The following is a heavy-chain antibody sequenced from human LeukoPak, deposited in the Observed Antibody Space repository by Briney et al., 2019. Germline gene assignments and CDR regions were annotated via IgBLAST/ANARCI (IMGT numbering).Heavy chain of an antibody. J-gene: IGHJ5*02. CDR3: ARDRGAAAGTKGFSWFDP. CDR1: GFTFRSHA. V-gene: IGHV3-23*01. CDR2: IYEYGGTT. D-gene: IGHD6-13*01. Sequence: GGSLRLSCVGSGFTFRSHAMSWVRQAPDKGLEFVSGIYEYGGTTYYADSVKGRFTISRDNSKNTLYLQMNSLRAEDTAVYYCARDRGAAAGTKGFSWFDPWGQGTLVTVSS.